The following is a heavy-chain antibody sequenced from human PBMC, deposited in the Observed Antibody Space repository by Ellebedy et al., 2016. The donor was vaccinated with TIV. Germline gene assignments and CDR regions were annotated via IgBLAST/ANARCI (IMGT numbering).Heavy chain of an antibody. D-gene: IGHD3-3*01. CDR3: AKVLHQTGIGYYDFWSGHLDY. Sequence: GESLKISCAASGFTFSSYAMSWVRQAPGKGLEWVSAISGSGGSTYYADSVKGRFTISRDNSKNTLYLQMNSLRAEDTAVYYCAKVLHQTGIGYYDFWSGHLDYWGQGTLVTVSS. CDR1: GFTFSSYA. V-gene: IGHV3-23*01. J-gene: IGHJ4*02. CDR2: ISGSGGST.